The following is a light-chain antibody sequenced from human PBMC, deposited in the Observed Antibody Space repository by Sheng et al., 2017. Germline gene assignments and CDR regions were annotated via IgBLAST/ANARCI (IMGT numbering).Light chain of an antibody. Sequence: DIQMTQSPSSLSASVGDRVTIVCRASQAIADNLAWYQQKPGKVPKLLISSASTLQSGVPSRFSGSGSGTDFTLTISSLQPEDVATYYCQRYNSAPWTFGQGTKVE. CDR3: QRYNSAPWT. CDR1: QAIADN. V-gene: IGKV1-27*01. CDR2: SAS. J-gene: IGKJ1*01.